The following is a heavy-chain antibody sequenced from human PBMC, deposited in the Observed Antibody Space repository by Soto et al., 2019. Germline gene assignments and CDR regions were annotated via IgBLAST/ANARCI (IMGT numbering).Heavy chain of an antibody. D-gene: IGHD2-15*01. CDR3: ATDLWWYAY. Sequence: EVQLLESGGGLVQPGGSLRLSCTASGFTFSDHAMTWVRQAPGKGLEWLSGISGGGSGAYYADSVKGRFTVSRASSNNTLFLQMVSLRVEDNAVDYCATDLWWYAYWGQGTLVTVSS. V-gene: IGHV3-23*01. J-gene: IGHJ4*02. CDR2: ISGGGSGA. CDR1: GFTFSDHA.